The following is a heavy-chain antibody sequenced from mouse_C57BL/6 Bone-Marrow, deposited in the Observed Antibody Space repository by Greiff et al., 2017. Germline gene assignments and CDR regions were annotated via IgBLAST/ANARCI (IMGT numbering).Heavy chain of an antibody. CDR1: GYTFTSYW. D-gene: IGHD3-2*02. CDR3: ARGGLRLPFAY. J-gene: IGHJ3*01. V-gene: IGHV1-4*01. Sequence: QVQLQQPGAELVRPGTSVKLSCKASGYTFTSYWMHWVKQRPGQGLEWIGYINPSSGYTKYNQKFKDKATLTADKSSSTAYMQLSSLTSEDSAVYYCARGGLRLPFAYWGQGTLVTVSA. CDR2: INPSSGYT.